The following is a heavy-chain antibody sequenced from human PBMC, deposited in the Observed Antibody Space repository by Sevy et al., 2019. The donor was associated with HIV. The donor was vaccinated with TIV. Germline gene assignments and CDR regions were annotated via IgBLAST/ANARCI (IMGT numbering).Heavy chain of an antibody. J-gene: IGHJ4*02. CDR1: GFTFSVYG. D-gene: IGHD3-22*01. Sequence: GGSLRLSCAASGFTFSVYGMHWVRQAPGKGLEWVAMIWYDGSNKYYRDSVKGRFTISRDNSKKTLYLQMNSLRAEDTAVYYRARDSVRGGYYDSSGYYLFDYWGQGTLVTVSS. V-gene: IGHV3-33*01. CDR3: ARDSVRGGYYDSSGYYLFDY. CDR2: IWYDGSNK.